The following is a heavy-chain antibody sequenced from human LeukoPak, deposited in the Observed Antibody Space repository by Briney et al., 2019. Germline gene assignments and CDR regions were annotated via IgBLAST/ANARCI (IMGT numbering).Heavy chain of an antibody. CDR1: GFTFTSYW. Sequence: ASVKLSCKASGFTFTSYWMHWVRQAPGQGLEWMGIINPSGGSTSYSHKFQGRVTMTRDNSKSTVYLELSSLRSEDTAVYYCARDVDHSGNWYGLWFDPWGQRTLVTVSS. CDR3: ARDVDHSGNWYGLWFDP. CDR2: INPSGGST. J-gene: IGHJ5*02. D-gene: IGHD6-13*01. V-gene: IGHV1-46*01.